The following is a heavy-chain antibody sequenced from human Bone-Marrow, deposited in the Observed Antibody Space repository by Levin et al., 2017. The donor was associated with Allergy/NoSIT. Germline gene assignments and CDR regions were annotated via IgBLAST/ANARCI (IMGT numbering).Heavy chain of an antibody. CDR2: IVPRLNIR. J-gene: IGHJ5*02. Sequence: SVKVSCKASGGAFNTLMISWVRQAPGHALEWMGRIVPRLNIRNYSQKFQERITLSADTSTSTAYMEVSSLRSEDTALYYCSTVHPSRTGLVNDYFDPWGQGTLVTVAS. CDR3: STVHPSRTGLVNDYFDP. D-gene: IGHD1-1*01. CDR1: GGAFNTLM. V-gene: IGHV1-69*02.